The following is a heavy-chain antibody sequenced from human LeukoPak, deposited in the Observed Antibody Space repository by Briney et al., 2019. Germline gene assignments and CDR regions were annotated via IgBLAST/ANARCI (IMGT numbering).Heavy chain of an antibody. J-gene: IGHJ6*02. CDR1: GFTFSSYG. CDR3: ARDGVDYYYYYGMDV. V-gene: IGHV3-33*01. CDR2: IWYDGSNK. Sequence: GSLRLSCAASGFTFSSYGMHWVRQAPGKGLEWVAVIWYDGSNKYYADSVKGRFTISRDNSKNTLYLQMNSLRAEDTAVYYCARDGVDYYYYYGMDVWGQGTTVTVSS. D-gene: IGHD3-10*01.